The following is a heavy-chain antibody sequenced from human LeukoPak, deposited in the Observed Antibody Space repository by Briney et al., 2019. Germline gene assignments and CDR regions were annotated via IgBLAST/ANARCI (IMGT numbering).Heavy chain of an antibody. CDR1: GYSISTGYY. J-gene: IGHJ6*03. CDR3: ARVDWLANHYYYMDV. CDR2: IYHSGST. D-gene: IGHD2-21*01. Sequence: SETLSLTCTVSGYSISTGYYWGWIRQPPGKGLEWIGSIYHSGSTYYNPSLKSRVTISVDTSKNQFSLKLSSVIAADTAVYYCARVDWLANHYYYMDVWGKGTTVTISS. V-gene: IGHV4-38-2*02.